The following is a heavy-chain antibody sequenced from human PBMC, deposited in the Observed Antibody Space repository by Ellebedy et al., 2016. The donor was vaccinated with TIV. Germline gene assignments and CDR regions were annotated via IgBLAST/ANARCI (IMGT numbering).Heavy chain of an antibody. CDR3: ARDQGWAYPGSTRFDY. V-gene: IGHV3-7*01. D-gene: IGHD3-10*01. J-gene: IGHJ4*03. CDR1: GFTFSIYW. CDR2: IKQDGSEK. Sequence: PGGSLRLSCAASGFTFSIYWMSWVRQAPGKGLECVANIKQDGSEKSYVDSVKGRFTISRDNAKNSLHLQMNGLRAEDTAVYYCARDQGWAYPGSTRFDYWGQGTLVTVSS.